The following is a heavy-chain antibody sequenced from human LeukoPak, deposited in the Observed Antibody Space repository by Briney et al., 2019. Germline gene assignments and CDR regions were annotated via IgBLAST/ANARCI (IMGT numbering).Heavy chain of an antibody. CDR1: GFTVSSNY. J-gene: IGHJ6*02. Sequence: PGGSLRLSCAASGFTVSSNYMSWVRQAPGKGLEWVSVIYSGGSTYYADSVKGRFTISRDNSKNTLYLQMNSLRAEDTAVYYCASHYYYDSSGNESMDVWGQGTTVTVSS. D-gene: IGHD3-22*01. CDR2: IYSGGST. CDR3: ASHYYYDSSGNESMDV. V-gene: IGHV3-53*01.